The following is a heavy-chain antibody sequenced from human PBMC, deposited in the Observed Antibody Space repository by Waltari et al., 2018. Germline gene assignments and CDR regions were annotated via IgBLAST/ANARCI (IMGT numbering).Heavy chain of an antibody. Sequence: LQLQESGQGLVKASETLSLICTASVDSTRYSSYFWGWIRQPPGKGLEWIGRVYISGTTYYNPSLKGRVTMSLETSKNQFSLKLKSVTAADTAVYYCARGGYYYDTLGDSWGQGTLVTVSS. CDR1: VDSTRYSSYF. D-gene: IGHD3-22*01. CDR2: VYISGTT. J-gene: IGHJ5*01. CDR3: ARGGYYYDTLGDS. V-gene: IGHV4-39*07.